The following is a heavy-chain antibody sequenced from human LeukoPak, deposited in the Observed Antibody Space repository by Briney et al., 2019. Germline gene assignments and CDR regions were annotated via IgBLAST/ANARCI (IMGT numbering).Heavy chain of an antibody. Sequence: GASVKVSCKASGGTFSSYAISWVRQAPGQGLEWMGRITPILGIANYAQKFQGRVTITADKSTSTAYMELSSLRSEDTAVYYCARVFGYDSPDYWGQGTLVTVSS. CDR3: ARVFGYDSPDY. V-gene: IGHV1-69*04. CDR2: ITPILGIA. CDR1: GGTFSSYA. D-gene: IGHD5-12*01. J-gene: IGHJ4*02.